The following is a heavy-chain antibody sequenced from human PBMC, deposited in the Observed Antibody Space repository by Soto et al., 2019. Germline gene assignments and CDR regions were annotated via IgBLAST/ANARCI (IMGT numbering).Heavy chain of an antibody. CDR1: GGSFSGYY. Sequence: SETLSLTCAVYGGSFSGYYWSWIRQPPGKGLEWIGEINHSGSTNYNPSLKSRVTISVDTSKNQFSLKLSSVTAADTAVYYCARAGRGNIDYWGQGTLVTVSS. D-gene: IGHD3-10*01. V-gene: IGHV4-34*01. J-gene: IGHJ4*02. CDR3: ARAGRGNIDY. CDR2: INHSGST.